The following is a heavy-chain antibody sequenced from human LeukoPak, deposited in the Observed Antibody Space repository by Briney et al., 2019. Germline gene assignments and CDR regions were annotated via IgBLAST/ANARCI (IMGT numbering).Heavy chain of an antibody. CDR3: ARAPKGMTTVRYYYYYYMDV. CDR1: SGSITSGGYY. J-gene: IGHJ6*03. V-gene: IGHV4-31*03. Sequence: SETLSLTCTVSSGSITSGGYYWNWIRQHPGKGLEWIGYIYYSGSAFYNPSLKSRVTMSVDTSKNQFSLKLSSVTAADTAVYYCARAPKGMTTVRYYYYYYMDVWGKGTTVTVSS. CDR2: IYYSGSA. D-gene: IGHD4-11*01.